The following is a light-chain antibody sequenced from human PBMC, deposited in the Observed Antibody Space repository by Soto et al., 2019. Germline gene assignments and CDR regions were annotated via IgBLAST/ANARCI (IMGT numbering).Light chain of an antibody. J-gene: IGKJ3*01. CDR2: DTS. Sequence: EIVLTQSPATLSLSPGERATLSCRASESVSSYLAWYQQKPGQAPRLLIYDTSKRATGIPARFSGSGSGTDFTLTISSLEPEDFAVYYCQQRTNWPRSFTFGPGTKVDIK. V-gene: IGKV3-11*01. CDR3: QQRTNWPRSFT. CDR1: ESVSSY.